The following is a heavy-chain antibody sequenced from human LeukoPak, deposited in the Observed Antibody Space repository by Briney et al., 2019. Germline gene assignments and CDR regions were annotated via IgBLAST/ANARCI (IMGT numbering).Heavy chain of an antibody. Sequence: ASVKVSCKASGYTFTGYYMHWVRQAPGQGLEWMGWINPNSGGTNYAQKFQGWVTMTRDTSIGTAYMELSRLRSDDTAVYYCARGGPPMDTAMVSLNYWGQGTLITVSS. CDR3: ARGGPPMDTAMVSLNY. CDR2: INPNSGGT. J-gene: IGHJ4*02. V-gene: IGHV1-2*04. D-gene: IGHD5-18*01. CDR1: GYTFTGYY.